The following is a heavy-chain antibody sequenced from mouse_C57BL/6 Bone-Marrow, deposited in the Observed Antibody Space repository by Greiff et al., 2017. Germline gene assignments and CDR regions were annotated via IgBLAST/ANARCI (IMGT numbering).Heavy chain of an antibody. CDR2: INPNNGGT. D-gene: IGHD2-5*01. CDR3: ASYYSNYYAMDY. V-gene: IGHV1-26*01. CDR1: GYTFTDYY. J-gene: IGHJ4*01. Sequence: EVQLQQSGPELVKPGASVKISCKASGYTFTDYYMNWVKQSHGKSLEWIGDINPNNGGTSYNQKFKGKATLTVDKSSSTAYMELRSLTSEDSAVYYCASYYSNYYAMDYWGQGTSVTVSS.